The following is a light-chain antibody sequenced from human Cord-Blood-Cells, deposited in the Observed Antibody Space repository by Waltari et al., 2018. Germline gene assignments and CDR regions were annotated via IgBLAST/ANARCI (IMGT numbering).Light chain of an antibody. Sequence: DIQMTQSPSPLSDSVDDRVTITCRASQSISSYLNWYQQKPGKAPKLLIYAASSLQSGVPSRFSGSGSGTDFTLTISSLQPEDFATYYCQQSYSTPYTFGQGTKLEIK. V-gene: IGKV1-39*01. CDR1: QSISSY. CDR3: QQSYSTPYT. J-gene: IGKJ2*01. CDR2: AAS.